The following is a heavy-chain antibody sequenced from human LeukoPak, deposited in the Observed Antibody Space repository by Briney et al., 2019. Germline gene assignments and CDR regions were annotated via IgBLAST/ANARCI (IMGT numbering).Heavy chain of an antibody. CDR2: IYTSGST. CDR1: GGSISSGNYY. Sequence: SETLSLTCTVSGGSISSGNYYWSWVRQPAGKGLECIGRIYTSGSTNYNPSLKSRVTIAVDTSKNQFSLKLTSVTAADTAVYYCAIYCSTSSCQGNWFDPWGQGTLVTVSS. CDR3: AIYCSTSSCQGNWFDP. V-gene: IGHV4-61*02. D-gene: IGHD2-2*01. J-gene: IGHJ5*02.